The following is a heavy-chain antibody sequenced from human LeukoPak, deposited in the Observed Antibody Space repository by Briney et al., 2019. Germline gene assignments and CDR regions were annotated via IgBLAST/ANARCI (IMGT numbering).Heavy chain of an antibody. Sequence: PGGSLRLSCAASGFTFSSYWMSWVRQAPGKGLEWVANIKQDGTEKNYVDSVKGRSTISRDNAKNSLHLQMNSLRAEDTAVYYCARTLYSGNLNWFDPWGQGTLVTVSS. CDR1: GFTFSSYW. CDR3: ARTLYSGNLNWFDP. J-gene: IGHJ5*02. D-gene: IGHD1-26*01. CDR2: IKQDGTEK. V-gene: IGHV3-7*01.